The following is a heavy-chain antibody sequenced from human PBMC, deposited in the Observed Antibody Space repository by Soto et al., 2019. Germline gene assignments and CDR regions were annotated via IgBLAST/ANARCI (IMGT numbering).Heavy chain of an antibody. V-gene: IGHV3-30*18. D-gene: IGHD3-10*01. J-gene: IGHJ6*02. CDR3: AKLLWFGAYYYYYGMDV. Sequence: QVQLVESGGGVVQPGRSLRLSCAASGFTFSSYGMHWVRQAPGKGLEWVAVISYDGSNKYYADSVKGRFSISRDNSNNKLYLQMNILRAEDTTVYYCAKLLWFGAYYYYYGMDVWGQGTTVTVSS. CDR1: GFTFSSYG. CDR2: ISYDGSNK.